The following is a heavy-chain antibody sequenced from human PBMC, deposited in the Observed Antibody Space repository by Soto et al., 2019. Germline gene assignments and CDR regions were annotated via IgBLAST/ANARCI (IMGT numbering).Heavy chain of an antibody. D-gene: IGHD3-9*01. CDR2: VNTVNADT. Sequence: QVQLVQSGGEIKNPGASVKVSCKASGYSFTSYGISWVRQAPGQGLEWMGYVNTVNADTYYAEKFRGSVTMTTDTASAAAYMELRTLSSYDRSGQCCARVLTKEMAIVADYWCQGPGVSVSS. CDR3: ARVLTKEMAIVADY. CDR1: GYSFTSYG. V-gene: IGHV1-18*04. J-gene: IGHJ4*02.